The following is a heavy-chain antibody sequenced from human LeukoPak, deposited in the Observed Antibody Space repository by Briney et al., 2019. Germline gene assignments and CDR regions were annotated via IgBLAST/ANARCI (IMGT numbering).Heavy chain of an antibody. Sequence: GEPLKISCKGSGSIFTSYWISWVRQLPGKGLEWMGRIDPSDSYTNYSPSFQGYGTISADKSISTAYLQWCSLKASDTAMYYCARLGFESYYGMDVWGQGATVTVAS. J-gene: IGHJ6*02. CDR3: ARLGFESYYGMDV. CDR1: GSIFTSYW. CDR2: IDPSDSYT. D-gene: IGHD3-10*01. V-gene: IGHV5-10-1*01.